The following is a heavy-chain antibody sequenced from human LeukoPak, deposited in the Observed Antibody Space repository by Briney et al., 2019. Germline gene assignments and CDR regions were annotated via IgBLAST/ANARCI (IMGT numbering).Heavy chain of an antibody. Sequence: GGSLRLSCAASGFTFDDYAMHWVRQAPGKGLEWVSLISGDGGGTSSADSLKGRFTISRDNSKNSLYLQMNGLTTDDTALYYCAKDGRCSTTNCYGYMDVWGKGTTVTVSS. D-gene: IGHD2-2*01. CDR3: AKDGRCSTTNCYGYMDV. J-gene: IGHJ6*03. V-gene: IGHV3-43*02. CDR2: ISGDGGGT. CDR1: GFTFDDYA.